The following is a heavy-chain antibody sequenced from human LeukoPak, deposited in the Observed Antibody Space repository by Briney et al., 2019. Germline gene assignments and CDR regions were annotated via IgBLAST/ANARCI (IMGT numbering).Heavy chain of an antibody. CDR1: GYSFNAYY. J-gene: IGHJ4*02. CDR3: ARHLGGSGYDPYFDY. Sequence: GESLKISCKGSGYSFNAYYIAWVRQMPGKDLEWMGAIYPGDSDTTYSPSLQGQVTISADKSATTAYLQWNSLKASDTAMYYCARHLGGSGYDPYFDYWGQGTLVTVSS. CDR2: IYPGDSDT. V-gene: IGHV5-51*01. D-gene: IGHD5-12*01.